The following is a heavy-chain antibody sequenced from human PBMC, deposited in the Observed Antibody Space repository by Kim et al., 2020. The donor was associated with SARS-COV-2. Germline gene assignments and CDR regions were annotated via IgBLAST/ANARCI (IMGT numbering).Heavy chain of an antibody. CDR3: ARAGYYDSSGHYF. Sequence: GGSLRPSCAASGFSVRNTYLSWFRQAPGKGLEWVSLIYYSGRTFYADSVKGRFTVSKDNSKDTLYLQMNSLGAEDTAVYYCARAGYYDSSGHYF. CDR1: GFSVRNTY. CDR2: IYYSGRT. J-gene: IGHJ2*01. V-gene: IGHV3-66*01. D-gene: IGHD3-22*01.